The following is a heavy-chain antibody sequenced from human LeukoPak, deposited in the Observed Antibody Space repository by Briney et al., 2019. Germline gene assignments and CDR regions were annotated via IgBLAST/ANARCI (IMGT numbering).Heavy chain of an antibody. CDR3: AREGGFWSGYLLSVSYGMDV. CDR2: IYSGGST. J-gene: IGHJ6*02. D-gene: IGHD3-3*01. Sequence: GGSLRLSCAASGFTVSSNYMSWVRQAPGKGLEWVSVIYSGGSTYYADSVKGRFTISRDNSKNTLYLQMNSLRAEDMAVYYCAREGGFWSGYLLSVSYGMDVWGQGTTVTVSS. CDR1: GFTVSSNY. V-gene: IGHV3-53*01.